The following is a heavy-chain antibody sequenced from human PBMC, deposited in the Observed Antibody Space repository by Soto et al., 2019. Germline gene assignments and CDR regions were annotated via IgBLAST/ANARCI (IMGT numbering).Heavy chain of an antibody. J-gene: IGHJ4*02. CDR1: GFTFSIYA. CDR3: AKATRGGAATLIRDY. Sequence: EVQLLESGGGLVQPGGSPRLSCAAAGFTFSIYAMSWVRQAPGKGLEWVSAISGSGGSTYYADSVKGRFTISRDNSKNTLYLQMNSLRVDDTAVYYCAKATRGGAATLIRDYWGQGTLVTVSS. V-gene: IGHV3-23*01. CDR2: ISGSGGST. D-gene: IGHD6-13*01.